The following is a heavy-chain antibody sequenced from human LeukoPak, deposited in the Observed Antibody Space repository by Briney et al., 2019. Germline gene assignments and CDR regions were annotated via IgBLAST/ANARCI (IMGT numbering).Heavy chain of an antibody. V-gene: IGHV4-59*12. CDR2: IYYSGST. D-gene: IGHD5-24*01. CDR1: GGSISSYY. Sequence: SETLSLTCTVSGGSISSYYWSWIRQPPGKGLEWIGYIYYSGSTNYKPSLKSRVTISVDTSKNQFSLKLSSVTAADTAVYYCARDGYNEGYFDYWGQGTLVTVSS. CDR3: ARDGYNEGYFDY. J-gene: IGHJ4*02.